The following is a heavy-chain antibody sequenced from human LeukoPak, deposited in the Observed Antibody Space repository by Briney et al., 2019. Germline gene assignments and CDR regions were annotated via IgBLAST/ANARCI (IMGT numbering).Heavy chain of an antibody. V-gene: IGHV1-69*05. J-gene: IGHJ4*02. D-gene: IGHD3-10*01. CDR1: GCTFRSYA. Sequence: ASVKVSCKASGCTFRSYAISWVRQAPGQGLEWMGGIIPIFGTANYAQKFQGRVTITTDESTSTAYMELSSLRSEDTAVYYCARDNFSPVGGDYWGQGTLVTVSS. CDR2: IIPIFGTA. CDR3: ARDNFSPVGGDY.